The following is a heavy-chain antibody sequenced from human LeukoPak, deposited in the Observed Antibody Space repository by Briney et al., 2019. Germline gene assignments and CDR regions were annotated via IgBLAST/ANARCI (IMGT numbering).Heavy chain of an antibody. CDR3: ARRMYYDSSGLYYFDY. CDR2: IYYSGST. J-gene: IGHJ4*02. Sequence: SETLSLTWTVSGGSISSYYWSWIRQPPGKGLEWIGYIYYSGSTNYNPSLKSRVTISVDTSKNQFSLKLSSVTAADTAVYYCARRMYYDSSGLYYFDYWGQGTLVTVSS. CDR1: GGSISSYY. D-gene: IGHD3-22*01. V-gene: IGHV4-59*08.